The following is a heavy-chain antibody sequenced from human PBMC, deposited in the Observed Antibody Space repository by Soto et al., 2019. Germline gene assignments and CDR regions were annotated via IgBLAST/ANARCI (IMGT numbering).Heavy chain of an antibody. V-gene: IGHV1-46*01. J-gene: IGHJ6*02. Sequence: QVQLVQSGAEVKKPGASVKVSCKASGYTFTSYYMHWVRQAPGQGLEWMGIINPSGGSTSYAQKFQGKVTMTRDTSTSTVYMELSSLRSEDTAVYYCARAGYSSSWLTPRPPATHPYYYGMDVWGQRTTVTVSS. CDR1: GYTFTSYY. CDR3: ARAGYSSSWLTPRPPATHPYYYGMDV. D-gene: IGHD6-13*01. CDR2: INPSGGST.